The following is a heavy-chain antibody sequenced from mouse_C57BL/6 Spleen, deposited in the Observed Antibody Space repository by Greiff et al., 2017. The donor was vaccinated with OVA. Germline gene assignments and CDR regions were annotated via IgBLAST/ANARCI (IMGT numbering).Heavy chain of an antibody. V-gene: IGHV1-82*01. Sequence: VQLLESGPELVKPGASVKISCKASGYAFSSSWMNWVKQRPGKGLEWIGRIYPGDGDTNYNGKFKGKATLTADKSSSTAYLQLSSLTSEDSAVCSCGAGTAQERDDEAMDDWGKGTTVTVSS. J-gene: IGHJ4*01. CDR1: GYAFSSSW. CDR3: GAGTAQERDDEAMDD. D-gene: IGHD3-2*02. CDR2: IYPGDGDT.